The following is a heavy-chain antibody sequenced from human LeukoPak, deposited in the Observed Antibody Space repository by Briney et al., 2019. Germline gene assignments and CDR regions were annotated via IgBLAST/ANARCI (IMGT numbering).Heavy chain of an antibody. V-gene: IGHV4-59*01. CDR3: ARERPHYYGSGSYYGDYYYYYYMDV. D-gene: IGHD3-10*01. CDR1: GGSISSYY. CDR2: IYYSGST. J-gene: IGHJ6*03. Sequence: KPSETLSLTCTVSGGSISSYYWSWIRQPPGKGLGWVGYIYYSGSTNYNPSLKSRVTISVDTSKNQFSLKLSSVTAADTAVYYCARERPHYYGSGSYYGDYYYYYYMDVWGKGTTVTVSS.